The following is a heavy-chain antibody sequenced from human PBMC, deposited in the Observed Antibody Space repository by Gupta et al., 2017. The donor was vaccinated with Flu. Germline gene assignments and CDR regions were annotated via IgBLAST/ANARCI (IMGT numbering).Heavy chain of an antibody. V-gene: IGHV4-39*01. Sequence: QLQLQASGPGLVKPSETLSLTCTVSGGSISSSSYYWGWIRQPPGKGLEWIGSIYYSGSTYYNPSLKSRVTISVDTSKNQFSLKLSSVTAADTAVYYCARRQTLKQWPSYFDYWGQGTLVTVSS. D-gene: IGHD6-19*01. CDR2: IYYSGST. J-gene: IGHJ4*02. CDR3: ARRQTLKQWPSYFDY. CDR1: GGSISSSSYY.